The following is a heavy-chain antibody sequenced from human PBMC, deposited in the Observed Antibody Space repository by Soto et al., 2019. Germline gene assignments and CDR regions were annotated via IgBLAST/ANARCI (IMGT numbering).Heavy chain of an antibody. CDR1: GFTFSSYA. CDR2: ISGSGGST. D-gene: IGHD6-13*01. V-gene: IGHV3-23*01. J-gene: IGHJ5*02. Sequence: GGSLRLSCAASGFTFSSYAMSWVRQAPGKGLEWVSAISGSGGSTYYADSVKGRFTISRDNSKNTLYLQMNSLRAEDTAVYYCAKDEAIAAAGTGVFDPWCQGTLVTVSS. CDR3: AKDEAIAAAGTGVFDP.